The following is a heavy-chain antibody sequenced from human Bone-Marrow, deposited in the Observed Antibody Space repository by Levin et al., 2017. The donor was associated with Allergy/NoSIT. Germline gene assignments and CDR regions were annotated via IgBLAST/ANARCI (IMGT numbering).Heavy chain of an antibody. CDR3: ARDSRQQQLAYYFDY. CDR1: GFTFSSYW. CDR2: IKQDGSEK. Sequence: ETLSLTCAASGFTFSSYWMSWVRQAPGKGLEWVANIKQDGSEKYYVDSVKGRFTISRDNAKNSLYLQMNSLRAEDTAVYYCARDSRQQQLAYYFDYWGQGTLVTVSS. D-gene: IGHD6-13*01. V-gene: IGHV3-7*04. J-gene: IGHJ4*02.